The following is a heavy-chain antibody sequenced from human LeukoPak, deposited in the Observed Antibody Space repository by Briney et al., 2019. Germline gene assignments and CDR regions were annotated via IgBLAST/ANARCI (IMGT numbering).Heavy chain of an antibody. Sequence: SETLSLTCAVYGGSFSGYSWTWIRQSPGTGLEWIGSIYYSGSTYYNPSLKSRVTISVDTSKNQFSLKLSSVTAADTAVYYCARQRRHCSGGRCYRDFDYWGQGTLVTVSS. CDR3: ARQRRHCSGGRCYRDFDY. V-gene: IGHV4-39*01. CDR1: GGSFSGYS. CDR2: IYYSGST. D-gene: IGHD2-15*01. J-gene: IGHJ4*02.